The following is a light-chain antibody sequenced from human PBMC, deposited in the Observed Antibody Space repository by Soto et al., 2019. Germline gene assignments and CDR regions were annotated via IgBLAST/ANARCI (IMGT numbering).Light chain of an antibody. V-gene: IGLV2-14*01. CDR1: SSDFGGYTY. CDR2: EVS. Sequence: QSVLTQPASVSGSPGQSITMSCTGTSSDFGGYTYVSWYQQHPGKAPELMIYEVSNRPSGVSNRFSGSKSGNTASLTISGLQAEDEADYYCSSYTSSSTPYVFGTGTKVTVL. J-gene: IGLJ1*01. CDR3: SSYTSSSTPYV.